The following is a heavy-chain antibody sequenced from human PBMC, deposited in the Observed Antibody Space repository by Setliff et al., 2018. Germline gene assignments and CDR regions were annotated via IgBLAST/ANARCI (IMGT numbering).Heavy chain of an antibody. CDR1: GFNFGAYV. V-gene: IGHV3-30*03. D-gene: IGHD2-21*01. CDR3: ARDRIGPYLSYMDG. J-gene: IGHJ6*03. CDR2: ISYDARKK. Sequence: GESLKISCAASGFNFGAYVMHWVRQAPGKGLEWVALISYDARKKYYADTLEGRFTISRDNSRNTMYLQMNSLRGEDTAVYYCARDRIGPYLSYMDGWGKGTTVTVSS.